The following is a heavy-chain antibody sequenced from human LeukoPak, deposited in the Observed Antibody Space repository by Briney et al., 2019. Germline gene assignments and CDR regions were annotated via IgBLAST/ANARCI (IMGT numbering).Heavy chain of an antibody. D-gene: IGHD3-22*01. Sequence: GGSLRLSCAASGFTFSSYSMNWVRQAPGKGLEWVSSISSSSSYIYYADSVKGRFTISRDNAKNSLYLQMNSLRAEDTAVYYCARDRAYYYDSSGYYQYYFDYWGQGTLVTVSS. CDR3: ARDRAYYYDSSGYYQYYFDY. J-gene: IGHJ4*02. CDR2: ISSSSSYI. V-gene: IGHV3-21*01. CDR1: GFTFSSYS.